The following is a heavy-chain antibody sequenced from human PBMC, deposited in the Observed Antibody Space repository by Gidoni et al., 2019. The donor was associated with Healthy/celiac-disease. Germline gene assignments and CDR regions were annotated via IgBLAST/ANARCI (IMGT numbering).Heavy chain of an antibody. CDR2: LIRIFGTA. J-gene: IGHJ3*02. CDR1: GATFSSYA. CDR3: ARGGYTGYCSSTSCYSAFDI. D-gene: IGHD2-2*02. Sequence: QVQMVQXXXELKKPWSAVKVSCKTSGATFSSYAISGVGQAPGQGLEWMGGLIRIFGTANYAQKFQGRVTITADKSTSTAYMELSSLRSEDTAVXXCARGGYTGYCSSTSCYSAFDIWGQGTXXXVSS. V-gene: IGHV1-69*06.